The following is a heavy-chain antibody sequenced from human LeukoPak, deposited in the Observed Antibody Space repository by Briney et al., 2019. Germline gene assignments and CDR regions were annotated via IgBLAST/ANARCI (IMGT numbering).Heavy chain of an antibody. CDR1: GYSISSGYY. Sequence: SETLSLTCTVSGYSISSGYYWGWIRQPPGKGLEWIGGIYHSGSTYYNPSLKSRVTISVDTSKNQFSLKLSSVTAADTAVYYCARLNRGFDYWGQGTLVTVSS. V-gene: IGHV4-38-2*02. CDR3: ARLNRGFDY. J-gene: IGHJ4*02. CDR2: IYHSGST.